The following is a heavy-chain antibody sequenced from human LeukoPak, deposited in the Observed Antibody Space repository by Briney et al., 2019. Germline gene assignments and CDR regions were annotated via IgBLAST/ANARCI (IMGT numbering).Heavy chain of an antibody. D-gene: IGHD1-7*01. Sequence: ASVKVSCKASGYTFTSYDINWVRQATGQGLEWMGWINPNSGGTNYAQKFQGWVTMTRDTSISTAYMELSRLRSDDTAVYYCARASWENYGQGFDYWGQGTLVTVSS. CDR3: ARASWENYGQGFDY. CDR2: INPNSGGT. CDR1: GYTFTSYD. V-gene: IGHV1-2*04. J-gene: IGHJ4*02.